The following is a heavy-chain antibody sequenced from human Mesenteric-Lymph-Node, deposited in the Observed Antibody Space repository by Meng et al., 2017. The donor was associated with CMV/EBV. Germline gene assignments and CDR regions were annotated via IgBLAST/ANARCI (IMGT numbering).Heavy chain of an antibody. V-gene: IGHV1-8*01. CDR3: ATDRSVVVAAPDI. CDR2: MNPHSGNT. J-gene: IGHJ6*02. Sequence: ASVKVSCKASGYTFTNYDINWVRQATGQGLEWMGWMNPHSGNTGYVQKFQGRVTMTRNTSISTAYMELSSLRSDDTAVYYCATDRSVVVAAPDIWGQGTTVTVSS. D-gene: IGHD2-15*01. CDR1: GYTFTNYD.